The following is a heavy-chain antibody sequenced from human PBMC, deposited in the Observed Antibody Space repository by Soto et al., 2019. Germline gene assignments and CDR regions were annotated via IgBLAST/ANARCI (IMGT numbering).Heavy chain of an antibody. CDR1: GYSFTSYW. V-gene: IGHV5-51*01. Sequence: GESLKISCKGSGYSFTSYWIGWVRQMAGKGLEWMGIINPADSDTRYSPSFQGQVTISADKSINTAYLQWSSLKASDTAMYYCARHLDSSGQNYYYYYGTDVWGQGTTVTVSS. CDR2: INPADSDT. CDR3: ARHLDSSGQNYYYYYGTDV. D-gene: IGHD6-19*01. J-gene: IGHJ6*02.